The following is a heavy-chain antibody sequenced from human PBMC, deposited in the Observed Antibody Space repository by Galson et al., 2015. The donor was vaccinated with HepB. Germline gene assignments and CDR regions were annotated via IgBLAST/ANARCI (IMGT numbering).Heavy chain of an antibody. J-gene: IGHJ6*02. CDR3: AAGDTSCYECCFV. Sequence: SETLSLTCTVSGASISTYFWSWIRQSPGKGLEWIAYIYHTGSTDYNPSLKSRVTTSVDTAKKQFSLNVRSVTAADTAVYYCAAGDTSCYECCFVWGQGTTVTVSS. D-gene: IGHD2-2*01. CDR2: IYHTGST. CDR1: GASISTYF. V-gene: IGHV4-59*01.